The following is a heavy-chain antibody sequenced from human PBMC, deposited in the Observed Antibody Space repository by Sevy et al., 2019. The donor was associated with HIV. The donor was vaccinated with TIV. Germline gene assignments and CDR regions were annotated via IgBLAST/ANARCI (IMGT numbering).Heavy chain of an antibody. Sequence: GGSLRLSCAASGFIFSSYEMNWVRQAPGKGLEWVSSISQSGSSVYYSDSVKGRFTISRDNAKNSLYLQMNSLRVEDTAVYYCTRDLPPSATTVAHFDYWGQGTLVTVSS. CDR2: ISQSGSSV. D-gene: IGHD4-17*01. J-gene: IGHJ4*02. CDR1: GFIFSSYE. CDR3: TRDLPPSATTVAHFDY. V-gene: IGHV3-48*03.